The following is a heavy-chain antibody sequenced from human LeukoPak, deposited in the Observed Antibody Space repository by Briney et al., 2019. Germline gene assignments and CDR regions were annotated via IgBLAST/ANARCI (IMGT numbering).Heavy chain of an antibody. CDR2: INPNSGGT. CDR3: ARDRFRVVPAATPDY. CDR1: GYTFTGYY. V-gene: IGHV1-2*02. Sequence: ASVKVSCKASGYTFTGYYMHWVRQAPGQGLEWMGWINPNSGGTNYAQKFQGRVTMTRDTSISTAYMELSRLRSDDTAVYYCARDRFRVVPAATPDYWGQGTLVTVSS. J-gene: IGHJ4*02. D-gene: IGHD2-2*02.